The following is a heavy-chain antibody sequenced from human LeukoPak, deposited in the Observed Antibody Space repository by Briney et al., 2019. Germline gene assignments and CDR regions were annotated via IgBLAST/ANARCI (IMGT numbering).Heavy chain of an antibody. V-gene: IGHV4-59*01. D-gene: IGHD3-3*01. CDR1: GGSISDYY. Sequence: SETLSLTCTVSGGSISDYYWNWIRQPPGKGMEWIGYIYYHGSTTYNPSLKSRVTMSVDTAKNQFSLKLRSVTAADTAVYYCSRGDFCSKSNCYLRPMDVWGKGTTVTVSS. CDR3: SRGDFCSKSNCYLRPMDV. J-gene: IGHJ6*03. CDR2: IYYHGST.